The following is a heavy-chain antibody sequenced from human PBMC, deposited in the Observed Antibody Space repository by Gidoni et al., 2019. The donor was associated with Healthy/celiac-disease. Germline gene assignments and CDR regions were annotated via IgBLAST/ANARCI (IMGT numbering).Heavy chain of an antibody. CDR2: ISAYTGNT. V-gene: IGHV1-18*04. Sequence: VQLVQSGAEVKKPGASVKVSCKASGYTFTSSGISWVRQAPGQGLEWMGWISAYTGNTNYAQKLQGRVTMTTDTSTSTAYMELRSLRSDDTAVYYCARDLEYSSGWPGERVDYWGQGTLFTVSS. CDR1: GYTFTSSG. J-gene: IGHJ4*02. CDR3: ARDLEYSSGWPGERVDY. D-gene: IGHD6-19*01.